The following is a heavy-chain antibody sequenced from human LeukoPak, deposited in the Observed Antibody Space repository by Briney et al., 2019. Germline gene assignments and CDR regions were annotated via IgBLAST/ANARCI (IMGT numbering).Heavy chain of an antibody. D-gene: IGHD6-6*01. CDR2: IYYSGST. V-gene: IGHV4-31*03. Sequence: SETLSLTCTVSGGSISSGGYYWSWIRQHPGKGLEWIGYIYYSGSTYYNPSLKSRVTISVDTSKNQFSLKLSSVTAADTAVYYCATFPSVEYSSSTELLAGYWGQGTLVTVSS. J-gene: IGHJ4*02. CDR3: ATFPSVEYSSSTELLAGY. CDR1: GGSISSGGYY.